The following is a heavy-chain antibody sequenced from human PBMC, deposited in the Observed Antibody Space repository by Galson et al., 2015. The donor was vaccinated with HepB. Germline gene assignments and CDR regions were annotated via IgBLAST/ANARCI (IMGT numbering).Heavy chain of an antibody. V-gene: IGHV3-30*14. D-gene: IGHD4-17*01. CDR1: GFTFSSYA. Sequence: SLRLSCAASGFTFSSYAMHWVRQAPGKGLEWVAVISYDGSNKYYADSVKGRFTISRDNSKNTLYLQMSSLRAEDTAVYYCVKELTVTRYFDYWGQGTLVTVSS. CDR2: ISYDGSNK. J-gene: IGHJ4*02. CDR3: VKELTVTRYFDY.